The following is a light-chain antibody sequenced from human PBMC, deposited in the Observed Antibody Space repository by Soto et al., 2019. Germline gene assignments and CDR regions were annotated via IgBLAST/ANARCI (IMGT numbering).Light chain of an antibody. Sequence: DIQMTQSPSTLSVSVGDRVTITCRASQSISIWLAWYQQKPGKAPNLLIYKASSLESGVPSRFSGSGSGTEFTLTISSLQTDDFATYYCQQYINRWTFGQGTKVEIK. CDR1: QSISIW. V-gene: IGKV1-5*03. J-gene: IGKJ1*01. CDR2: KAS. CDR3: QQYINRWT.